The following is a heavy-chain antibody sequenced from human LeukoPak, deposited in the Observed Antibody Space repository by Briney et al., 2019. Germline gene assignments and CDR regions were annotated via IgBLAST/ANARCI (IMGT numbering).Heavy chain of an antibody. J-gene: IGHJ4*02. CDR3: AKDTAQGYTFGTIEQDY. CDR1: GITFSRFA. D-gene: IGHD5-12*01. V-gene: IGHV3-23*01. CDR2: VSESGDST. Sequence: GGSLRLSCAASGITFSRFAMSWVRQAPGKGLEWVSVVSESGDSTHYAESVKGRFTISRDNSKNTLYLEMNRLRADDTAVYYCAKDTAQGYTFGTIEQDYWGQGTLVTVSS.